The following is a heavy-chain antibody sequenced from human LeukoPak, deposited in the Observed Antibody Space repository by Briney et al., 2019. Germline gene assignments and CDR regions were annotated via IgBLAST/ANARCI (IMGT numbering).Heavy chain of an antibody. Sequence: GASVKVSCKTSGYSFTGYWIHWVRHAPGQGFEWLGWINPNSGGTNYAQKFQDSVSMTRDTSINTVYMELCSLRLDDTAVYYCARGVAAGGRRLDPWGQGTLITVSS. CDR3: ARGVAAGGRRLDP. D-gene: IGHD2-15*01. CDR2: INPNSGGT. J-gene: IGHJ5*02. V-gene: IGHV1-2*02. CDR1: GYSFTGYW.